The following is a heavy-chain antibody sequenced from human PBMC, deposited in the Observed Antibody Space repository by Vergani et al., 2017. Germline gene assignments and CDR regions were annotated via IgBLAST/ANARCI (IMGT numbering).Heavy chain of an antibody. CDR3: ARDREVVVAVTREVYYYYYMDV. V-gene: IGHV3-21*01. D-gene: IGHD2-15*01. CDR2: ISSSSSYI. J-gene: IGHJ6*03. Sequence: VQLVESGGGVVQPGRSLRLSCAASGFTFSSYGMHWVRQAPGKGLEWVSSISSSSSYIYYADSVKGRFTISRDNAKNSLYLQMNSLRAEDTAVYYCARDREVVVAVTREVYYYYYMDVWGKGTTVTVSS. CDR1: GFTFSSYG.